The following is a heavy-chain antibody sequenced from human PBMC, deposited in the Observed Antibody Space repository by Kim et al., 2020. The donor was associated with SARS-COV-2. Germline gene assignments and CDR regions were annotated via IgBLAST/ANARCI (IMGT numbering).Heavy chain of an antibody. CDR3: ARAPQDYDILTGYYSVDY. V-gene: IGHV3-30*07. J-gene: IGHJ4*02. D-gene: IGHD3-9*01. Sequence: KSRFTRSRDNSKNTLYLQMNSLRAEDTAVYYCARAPQDYDILTGYYSVDYWGQGTLVTVSS.